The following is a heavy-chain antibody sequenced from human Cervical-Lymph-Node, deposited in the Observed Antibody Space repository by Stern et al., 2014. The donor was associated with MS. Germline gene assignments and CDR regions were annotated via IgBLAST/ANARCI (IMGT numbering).Heavy chain of an antibody. J-gene: IGHJ4*02. Sequence: VQLVESGGGFVQPGGSLRLSCAASGFTFSNYWLHWVRQAPGKGLVWVSRINTDGSSTNYADSVKGRFIISRDNAKNTLYLQMNTLRAEDTAVYFCARVPTTFGIVIINYFDSWGQGTPVTVSS. CDR3: ARVPTTFGIVIINYFDS. V-gene: IGHV3-74*01. D-gene: IGHD3-3*01. CDR2: INTDGSST. CDR1: GFTFSNYW.